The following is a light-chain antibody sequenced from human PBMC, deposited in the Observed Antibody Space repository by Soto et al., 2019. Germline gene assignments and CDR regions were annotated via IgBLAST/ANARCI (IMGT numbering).Light chain of an antibody. Sequence: DVVMTQSPDSLAVSLGERATINCKSSQSVSYSSNNKNYLAWYQQKPGQPPKLLIYWASTRESGVPDRFSGSGSGTDFTLTISSLQAEDVAVYYCQQCYNTPYTFGQGTKVEIK. CDR1: QSVSYSSNNKNY. CDR3: QQCYNTPYT. CDR2: WAS. V-gene: IGKV4-1*01. J-gene: IGKJ2*01.